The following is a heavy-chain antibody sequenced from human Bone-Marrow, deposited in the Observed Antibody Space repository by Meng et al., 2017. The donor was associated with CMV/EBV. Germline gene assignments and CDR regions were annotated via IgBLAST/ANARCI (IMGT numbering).Heavy chain of an antibody. D-gene: IGHD3-22*01. V-gene: IGHV1-69*05. CDR3: ASGYDSSAGPPLDY. CDR2: IIPIFGTA. J-gene: IGHJ4*02. Sequence: SVKVSCKASGGTFSSYAISWVRQAPGQGLEWMGGIIPIFGTANYAQKFQGRVTITTDESTSTAYMELSSLRSEDTAVYDCASGYDSSAGPPLDYGGQGTLVTVSS. CDR1: GGTFSSYA.